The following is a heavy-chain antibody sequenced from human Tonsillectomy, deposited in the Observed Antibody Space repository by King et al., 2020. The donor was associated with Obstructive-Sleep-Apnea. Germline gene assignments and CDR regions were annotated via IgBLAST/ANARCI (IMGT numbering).Heavy chain of an antibody. CDR2: IYSVGST. V-gene: IGHV3-66*01. CDR3: ARFGVTVYYYYGMDV. D-gene: IGHD1-14*01. Sequence: VQLVESGGGLVQPGGSLRLSCAASGFTVSSNYMSWVRQAPGKGLEWVSIIYSVGSTYYADSVKGRFNISRDNSKNTLYLQMNSLRAEDTAVYYCARFGVTVYYYYGMDVWGQGTTVTVSS. J-gene: IGHJ6*02. CDR1: GFTVSSNY.